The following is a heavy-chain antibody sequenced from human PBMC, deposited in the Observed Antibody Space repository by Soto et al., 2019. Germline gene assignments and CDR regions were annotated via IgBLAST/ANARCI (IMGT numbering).Heavy chain of an antibody. CDR1: GFTFSSYA. J-gene: IGHJ6*02. Sequence: GGSLRLSCAASGFTFSSYAMSWVRQAPGKGLEWVSAISGSGGSTYYADSVKGRFTISRDNSKNTLYLQMNSLRAEDTAVYYCAKCSPYSSRWYEKYYYYYYGMDVWGQGTTVTVSS. V-gene: IGHV3-23*01. CDR2: ISGSGGST. D-gene: IGHD6-13*01. CDR3: AKCSPYSSRWYEKYYYYYYGMDV.